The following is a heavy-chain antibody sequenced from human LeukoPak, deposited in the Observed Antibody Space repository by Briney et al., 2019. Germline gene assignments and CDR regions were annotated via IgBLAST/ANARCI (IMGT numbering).Heavy chain of an antibody. Sequence: ASVKVSYRASGYPFGGYYVHWVRQAPGQGLEWMGCINPNNGGTNYTQKFQGRVTMTSVTSISTAYKEVNRLRSDDTAVYFCARAGYDYGDSFDYWGQGTLVTVSS. CDR1: GYPFGGYY. J-gene: IGHJ4*02. V-gene: IGHV1-2*02. CDR2: INPNNGGT. D-gene: IGHD4-17*01. CDR3: ARAGYDYGDSFDY.